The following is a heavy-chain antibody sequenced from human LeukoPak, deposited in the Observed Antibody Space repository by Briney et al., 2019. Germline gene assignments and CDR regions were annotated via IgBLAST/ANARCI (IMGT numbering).Heavy chain of an antibody. CDR1: GGSFSSYY. D-gene: IGHD5-24*01. V-gene: IGHV4-4*07. CDR2: IYTSGST. J-gene: IGHJ4*02. Sequence: SETLSLTCTISGGSFSSYYWSWIRQPAGKGLEWIGRIYTSGSTNYNTSLKSRVTMSVDTSKNQVSLKLSSVTAADTAVYYCATGDGYNSFDYWGQGTLVTVSS. CDR3: ATGDGYNSFDY.